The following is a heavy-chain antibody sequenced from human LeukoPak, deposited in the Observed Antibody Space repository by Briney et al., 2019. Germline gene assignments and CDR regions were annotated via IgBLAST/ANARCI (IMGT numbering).Heavy chain of an antibody. CDR3: AKDHYDFWSGYPPN. CDR1: GFTFSSYA. V-gene: IGHV3-23*01. D-gene: IGHD3-3*01. CDR2: ISGSGGST. Sequence: PGGSLRLSCAASGFTFSSYAMSWVRQAPGKGLEWVSAISGSGGSTYYADSVKGRFTISRDNSKDTLYLQMNSLRADDTAVYYCAKDHYDFWSGYPPNWGQGTLVTVSS. J-gene: IGHJ4*02.